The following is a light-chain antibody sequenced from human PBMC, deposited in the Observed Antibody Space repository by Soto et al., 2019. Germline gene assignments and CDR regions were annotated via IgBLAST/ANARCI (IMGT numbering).Light chain of an antibody. CDR1: QTISSW. V-gene: IGKV1-5*03. CDR2: KAS. CDR3: QQYNSYPFT. J-gene: IGKJ2*01. Sequence: DIQMTQSPSTLSASVGDRVAVTCRASQTISSWLAWYQQKPGKAPNLLIYKASSLQSGVPSRFNGSGSGTEFTLTISSLQPDDFATYYCQQYNSYPFTFGQGTKLEIK.